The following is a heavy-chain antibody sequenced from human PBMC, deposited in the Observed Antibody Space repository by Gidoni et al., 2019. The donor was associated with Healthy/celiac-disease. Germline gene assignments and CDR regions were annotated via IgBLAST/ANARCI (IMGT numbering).Heavy chain of an antibody. CDR1: GGSSSSSNW. V-gene: IGHV4-4*02. D-gene: IGHD1-1*01. CDR2: IYHSGST. Sequence: QVQLQESGPGLVKPSGTLSLTCAVSGGSSSSSNWWSWVRQPPGKGLEWIGEIYHSGSTNYNPSLKSRVTISVDKSNNQFSLKLSSVTAADTAVYYCAKEVTGYWNDRGDAFDIWGQGTMVTVFS. CDR3: AKEVTGYWNDRGDAFDI. J-gene: IGHJ3*02.